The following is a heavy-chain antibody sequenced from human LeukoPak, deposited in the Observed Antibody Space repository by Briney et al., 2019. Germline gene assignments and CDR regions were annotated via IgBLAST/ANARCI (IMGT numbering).Heavy chain of an antibody. CDR3: AKDRESYYCTSTSCYLDY. CDR2: IRYDGSNK. D-gene: IGHD2-2*01. J-gene: IGHJ4*02. Sequence: PGRSLRLSCAASRFTFSSYGMHWVRQTPGKGLEWVAFIRYDGSNKYYADFVKGRFTISRDNSKNTLYLQVNSLRAEDTAVYYCAKDRESYYCTSTSCYLDYWGQGTLVTVSS. CDR1: RFTFSSYG. V-gene: IGHV3-30*02.